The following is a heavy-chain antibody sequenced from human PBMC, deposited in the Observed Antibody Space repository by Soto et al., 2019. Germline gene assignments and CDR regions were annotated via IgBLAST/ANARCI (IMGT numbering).Heavy chain of an antibody. V-gene: IGHV1-69*01. D-gene: IGHD3-22*01. Sequence: QVQLVQSGAEVKKPGSSVKVSCKASGGTFSSYAISWVRQAPGQGLEWMGGIIPIFGTANYAQKFQGRVTITADESTSTAYMELSSLRSEDTAVYYCARDQRPYYYDSSGYYSNWFDPWGQGTLVTVSS. CDR2: IIPIFGTA. CDR3: ARDQRPYYYDSSGYYSNWFDP. CDR1: GGTFSSYA. J-gene: IGHJ5*02.